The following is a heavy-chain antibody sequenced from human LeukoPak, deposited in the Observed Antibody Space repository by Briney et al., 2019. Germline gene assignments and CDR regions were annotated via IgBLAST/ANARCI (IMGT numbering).Heavy chain of an antibody. Sequence: SETLSLTCAISGGSISSGGYSWSWIRQPPGKGLEWIGYIYHSGSTYYNPSLKSRVTISVDTSKNQFSLKLSSVTAADTAVYYCARHQQWRDSMFDPWGQGTLVTVSS. CDR1: GGSISSGGYS. CDR2: IYHSGST. D-gene: IGHD6-19*01. CDR3: ARHQQWRDSMFDP. J-gene: IGHJ5*02. V-gene: IGHV4-30-2*01.